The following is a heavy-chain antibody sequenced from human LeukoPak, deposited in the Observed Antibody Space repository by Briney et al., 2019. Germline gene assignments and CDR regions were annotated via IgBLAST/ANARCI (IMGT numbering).Heavy chain of an antibody. J-gene: IGHJ4*02. Sequence: GGSLRLSCAASGFTFSSYSMNWVRQAPGKGLEWVSFISSSGTYIYYADSMKGRFTISRDNAKNSLYLQMNSLRAEDTAVFYCARNGGDSDFDYWGQGTLVTVSS. D-gene: IGHD4-23*01. CDR2: ISSSGTYI. CDR1: GFTFSSYS. CDR3: ARNGGDSDFDY. V-gene: IGHV3-21*01.